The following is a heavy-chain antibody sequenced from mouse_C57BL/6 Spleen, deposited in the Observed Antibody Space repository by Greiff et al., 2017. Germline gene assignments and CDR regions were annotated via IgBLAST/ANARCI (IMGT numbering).Heavy chain of an antibody. Sequence: EVHLVESGGGLVQPGGSMKLSCAASGFTFSDAWMDWVRQSPEKGLEWVAEIRNKANNHATYYDESVKGRFTISRDDSKSSVYLQLNSLRAEDTGIYYCTMTSNYEAWFAYWGQGTLVTVSA. CDR3: TMTSNYEAWFAY. D-gene: IGHD2-5*01. CDR1: GFTFSDAW. V-gene: IGHV6-6*01. J-gene: IGHJ3*01. CDR2: IRNKANNHAT.